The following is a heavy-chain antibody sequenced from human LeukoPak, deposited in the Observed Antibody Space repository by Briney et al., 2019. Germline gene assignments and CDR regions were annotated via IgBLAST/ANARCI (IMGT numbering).Heavy chain of an antibody. Sequence: PGGSLRLSCAASEFSVGSNYMTWVRQAPGKGLEWVSLIYSGGSTYYADSVKGRFTISRDNSKNTLYLQMNSLRAEDTAVYYCAKEKGDSGYYGSGSYYNVFEWALDYWGQGTLVTVSS. J-gene: IGHJ4*02. CDR1: EFSVGSNY. CDR2: IYSGGST. D-gene: IGHD3-10*01. CDR3: AKEKGDSGYYGSGSYYNVFEWALDY. V-gene: IGHV3-53*01.